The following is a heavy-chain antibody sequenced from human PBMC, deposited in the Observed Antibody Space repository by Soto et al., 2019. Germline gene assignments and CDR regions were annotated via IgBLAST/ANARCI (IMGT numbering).Heavy chain of an antibody. CDR1: GFTFSSYS. CDR2: ISSSSSYI. D-gene: IGHD3-3*01. V-gene: IGHV3-21*01. Sequence: GSLRLSCAASGFTFSSYSMNWVRQAPGKGLEWVSSISSSSSYIYYADSVKGRFTISRDNAKNSLYLQMNSLRAEDTAVYYCARGPRVYYDFWSGYCGYFDYWGQGTLVTVSS. CDR3: ARGPRVYYDFWSGYCGYFDY. J-gene: IGHJ4*02.